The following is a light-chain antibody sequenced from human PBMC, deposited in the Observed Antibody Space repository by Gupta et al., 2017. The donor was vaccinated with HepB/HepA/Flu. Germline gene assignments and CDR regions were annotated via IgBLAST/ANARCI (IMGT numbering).Light chain of an antibody. CDR1: QSISSY. CDR2: AAY. Sequence: IQMTQSPSSLSASVGDRVTITCRASQSISSYLNWYQQKPGKAPNLLIYAAYNLQSGAPSRFSGGGYGTDFTLTISSLQPEDFATYYCQQSHSLPQTFGQGTKLEIK. V-gene: IGKV1-39*01. J-gene: IGKJ2*01. CDR3: QQSHSLPQT.